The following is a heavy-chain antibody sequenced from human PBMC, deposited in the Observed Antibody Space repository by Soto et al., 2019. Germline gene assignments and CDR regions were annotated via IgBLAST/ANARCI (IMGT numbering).Heavy chain of an antibody. J-gene: IGHJ6*02. D-gene: IGHD6-19*01. CDR1: GGSISSGGYY. V-gene: IGHV4-31*03. CDR2: IYYSGST. CDR3: ARDRANIAVAATPYYYYGMDV. Sequence: PSETLSLTCTVSGGSISSGGYYWSWIRQHPGKGLEWIGYIYYSGSTYYNPSLKSRVTISVDTSKNQFSLKLSSVTAADTAVYYCARDRANIAVAATPYYYYGMDVWGQGTTVTVS.